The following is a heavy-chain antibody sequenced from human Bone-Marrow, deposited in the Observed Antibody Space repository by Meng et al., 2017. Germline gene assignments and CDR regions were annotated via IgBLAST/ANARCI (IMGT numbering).Heavy chain of an antibody. Sequence: SETLSLTCTVSGNSISSGYYWGWIRQPPGKDLEWIGSFHHRGRTYYNPSLKSRVTISVDTSKNQFSLKLSSVTAADTAVYYCARGRMIVVVTGHKDFDYWGQGTLVTVSS. CDR1: GNSISSGYY. J-gene: IGHJ4*02. CDR2: FHHRGRT. CDR3: ARGRMIVVVTGHKDFDY. V-gene: IGHV4-38-2*02. D-gene: IGHD3-22*01.